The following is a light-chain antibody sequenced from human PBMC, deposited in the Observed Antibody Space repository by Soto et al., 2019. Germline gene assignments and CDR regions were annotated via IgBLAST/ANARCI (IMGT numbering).Light chain of an antibody. J-gene: IGKJ3*01. CDR1: QDISNY. CDR2: DAS. V-gene: IGKV1-33*01. CDR3: QQYDNLPVT. Sequence: DIQMTQSPSSLSASVGDRVTITCQASQDISNYLNWYQQKPGKAPKLLIYDASNLETGVPSRFSGRGSGTDFTVTISSLQPEDIATYYCQQYDNLPVTFGPGTKVDIK.